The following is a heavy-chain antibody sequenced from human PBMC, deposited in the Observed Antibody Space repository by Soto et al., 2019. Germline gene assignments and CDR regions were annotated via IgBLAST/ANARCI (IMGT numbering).Heavy chain of an antibody. D-gene: IGHD3-3*01. CDR1: GFTFSSYA. CDR2: ISGSGGST. J-gene: IGHJ6*02. V-gene: IGHV3-23*01. Sequence: PGGSLRLSCAASGFTFSSYAMSWVRQAPGKGLEWVSAISGSGGSTYYADSVKGRFTISRDNSKNTLYLQMNSLRAEDTAVSYCAKIFGVVRAPYYYGMDVWGQGTTVTVSS. CDR3: AKIFGVVRAPYYYGMDV.